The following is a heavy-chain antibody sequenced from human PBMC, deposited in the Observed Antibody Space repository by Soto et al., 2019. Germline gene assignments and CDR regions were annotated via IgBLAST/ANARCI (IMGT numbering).Heavy chain of an antibody. J-gene: IGHJ4*02. CDR2: IYPGDSDT. V-gene: IGHV5-51*01. CDR3: ARLDYDSPGDY. D-gene: IGHD3-22*01. CDR1: GYKVSTWHNFTSYW. Sequence: ESLKISCMGSGYKVSTWHNFTSYWIAWVRQMPGEGLEWMGIIYPGDSDTRYSPSFQGQVTISADKSISTAYLQWSSLKASDTAMHYCARLDYDSPGDYWGQGTLVTVS.